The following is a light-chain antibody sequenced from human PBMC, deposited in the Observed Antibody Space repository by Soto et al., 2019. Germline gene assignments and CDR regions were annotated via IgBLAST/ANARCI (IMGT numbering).Light chain of an antibody. Sequence: EIVVPRSLAPVSVTQVRRSTLSGVASQSISDTLAWYQQKPGQAPRLLIYSASRRATGLPGRFSGSGSGKDFTLTISRLEPEDLALYYCEKYGGSPINCGLGKKREIK. CDR1: QSISDT. V-gene: IGKV3-20*01. J-gene: IGKJ5*01. CDR3: EKYGGSPIN. CDR2: SAS.